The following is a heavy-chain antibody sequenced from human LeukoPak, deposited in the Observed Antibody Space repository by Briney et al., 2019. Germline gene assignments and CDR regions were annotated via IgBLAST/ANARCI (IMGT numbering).Heavy chain of an antibody. CDR1: GFTFSSYW. Sequence: PGGFLRLSCAASGFTFSSYWMHWVRQAPGKGLVWVSRIDSDGSTTSYADSVKGRFTISRDNAKNSLYLQMSNLRAEDTAVYFCARGGGLDVWGQGATVTVSS. CDR2: IDSDGSTT. CDR3: ARGGGLDV. J-gene: IGHJ6*02. V-gene: IGHV3-74*01. D-gene: IGHD3-16*01.